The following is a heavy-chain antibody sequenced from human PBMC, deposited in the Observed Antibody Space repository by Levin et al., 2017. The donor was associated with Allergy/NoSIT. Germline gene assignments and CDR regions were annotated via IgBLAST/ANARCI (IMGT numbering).Heavy chain of an antibody. CDR3: AAYRKGMGGTGA. Sequence: SETLSLTCTVSGGSMSNGGYHWSWIRQPPGKGLEWIGSMWDNRNFHYSPSLKGRATMSVDWSGNRFPLKVTSVTAAATAVYYCAAYRKGMGGTGAWGQGALVTVSS. CDR2: MWDNRNF. CDR1: GGSMSNGGYH. J-gene: IGHJ5*01. D-gene: IGHD1-26*01. V-gene: IGHV4-30-2*01.